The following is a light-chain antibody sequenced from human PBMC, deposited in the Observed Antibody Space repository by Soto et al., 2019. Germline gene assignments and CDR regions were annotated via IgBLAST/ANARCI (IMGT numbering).Light chain of an antibody. CDR2: EVS. CDR3: SSYAGGIKWV. J-gene: IGLJ3*02. V-gene: IGLV2-14*01. Sequence: QSALTQPASVSGSPGQSITVSCTGSSSDVGGYKYVSWYQQHPGKAPKLMIYEVSNRPSGVSNRFSGSKSGNTASLTVSGLQAEDEADYYCSSYAGGIKWVFGGGTKLTVL. CDR1: SSDVGGYKY.